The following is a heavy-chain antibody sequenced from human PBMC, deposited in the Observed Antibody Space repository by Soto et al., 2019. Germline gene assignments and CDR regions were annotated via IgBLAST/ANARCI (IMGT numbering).Heavy chain of an antibody. CDR2: ISGSGDST. D-gene: IGHD3-22*01. CDR1: GFTFSANA. Sequence: GGSLRLSCVASGFTFSANAMSWARQVAGRGLEWVSGISGSGDSTYYADSVKGRFTISRVNSKYTLFLHMNNLRAEDTAIYYCAKLTHYYDSSGSGFWGQGTLVTVSS. V-gene: IGHV3-23*01. CDR3: AKLTHYYDSSGSGF. J-gene: IGHJ4*02.